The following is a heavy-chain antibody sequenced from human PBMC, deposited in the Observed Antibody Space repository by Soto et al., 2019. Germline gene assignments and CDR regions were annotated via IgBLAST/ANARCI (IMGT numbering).Heavy chain of an antibody. Sequence: GGSLRLSCAASGFTFSNYAMSWVRQAPGKGLEWVSGISGSGDNTYYADSVKGRFTISRDNSKSTLYLQMNSLRAEDTAVFYCAKRNYYDSRGHYYWYYFENWGQGTLVTVSS. CDR3: AKRNYYDSRGHYYWYYFEN. D-gene: IGHD3-22*01. J-gene: IGHJ4*02. CDR2: ISGSGDNT. CDR1: GFTFSNYA. V-gene: IGHV3-23*01.